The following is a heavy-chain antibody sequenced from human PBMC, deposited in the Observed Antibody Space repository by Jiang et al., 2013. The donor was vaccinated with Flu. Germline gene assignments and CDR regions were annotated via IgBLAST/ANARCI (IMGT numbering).Heavy chain of an antibody. CDR1: GFTFSNYA. Sequence: VQLLESGGGLVQPGGSLRLSCAASGFTFSNYAMSWVRQAPGKGLEWVSVISVSGDSTDYADSVKGRLTISRDNSKNTLYLQMNSLRGEDTAVYYCVTLPGSAYYYFDYWGQGTLVTVSS. CDR3: VTLPGSAYYYFDY. D-gene: IGHD3-3*01. V-gene: IGHV3-23*01. J-gene: IGHJ4*02. CDR2: ISVSGDST.